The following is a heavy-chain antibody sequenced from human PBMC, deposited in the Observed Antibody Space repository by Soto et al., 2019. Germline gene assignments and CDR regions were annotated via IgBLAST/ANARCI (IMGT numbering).Heavy chain of an antibody. CDR3: AKEIHSSSSGMDV. CDR2: ISVGGGST. J-gene: IGHJ6*02. CDR1: GFTFSTYA. V-gene: IGHV3-23*01. Sequence: GALRLSCAVSGFTFSTYAMRWVRQAPGKGLEWVSFISVGGGSTYYADSVEGRFTISRDNSKNTLYLQMNSLRDDDTAVYYCAKEIHSSSSGMDVWGQGTTVTVSS. D-gene: IGHD6-6*01.